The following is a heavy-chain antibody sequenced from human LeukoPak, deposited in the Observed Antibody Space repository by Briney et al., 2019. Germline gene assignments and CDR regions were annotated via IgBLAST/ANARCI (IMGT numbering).Heavy chain of an antibody. J-gene: IGHJ1*01. CDR1: GYTLTDLP. V-gene: IGHV1-24*01. CDR2: VEPEEGER. D-gene: IGHD3-10*01. CDR3: ATGFYTSGRGAYSCQF. Sequence: ASVKVSCKVSGYTLTDLPMHWVRQAPGKGLEWMGGVEPEEGERMSAQKFQGRVTMTEDTSTDTAYMELSSVTSEDTPVYYCATGFYTSGRGAYSCQFWGQGTLVSVSS.